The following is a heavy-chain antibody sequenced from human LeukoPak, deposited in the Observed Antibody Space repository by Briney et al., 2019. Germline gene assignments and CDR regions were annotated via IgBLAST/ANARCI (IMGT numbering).Heavy chain of an antibody. CDR3: ARGSGYSSPEGGFGFDY. V-gene: IGHV1-69*13. Sequence: GASVKVSCKASGGTFSSYAISWVRQAPGQGLEWMGGIIPIFGTANYAQKFQGRVTITADESTSTAYMELSSLRSEDTAVYYCARGSGYSSPEGGFGFDYWGQGTLVTVSS. J-gene: IGHJ4*02. CDR2: IIPIFGTA. D-gene: IGHD6-13*01. CDR1: GGTFSSYA.